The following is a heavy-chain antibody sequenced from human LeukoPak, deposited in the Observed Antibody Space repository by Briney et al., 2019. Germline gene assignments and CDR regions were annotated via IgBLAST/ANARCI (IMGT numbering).Heavy chain of an antibody. V-gene: IGHV3-23*01. Sequence: PSETLSLTCTVSGGSISSYYWSWVRQAPGKGLEWVSAISGSGGSTYYADSVKGRFTISRDNSKNTLYLQMNSLRAEDTAVYYCAKDKRVGSGYLDYWGQETLVTVSS. CDR1: GGSISSYY. D-gene: IGHD3-3*01. CDR3: AKDKRVGSGYLDY. J-gene: IGHJ4*02. CDR2: ISGSGGST.